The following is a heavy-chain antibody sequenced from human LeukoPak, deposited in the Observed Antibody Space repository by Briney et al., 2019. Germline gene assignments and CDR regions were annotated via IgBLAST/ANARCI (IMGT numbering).Heavy chain of an antibody. V-gene: IGHV4-4*09. CDR2: SYTSGST. CDR3: ASQRYNWFAP. CDR1: GGSISSYY. Sequence: SETLSLTCTVSGGSISSYYWSWIRQPPGKGQEWIGYSYTSGSTNYNPSLKSGVTISVDTSKNQFPLKLSSVTAADTAVYSCASQRYNWFAPWGQGTLVTVSS. D-gene: IGHD2-2*01. J-gene: IGHJ5*02.